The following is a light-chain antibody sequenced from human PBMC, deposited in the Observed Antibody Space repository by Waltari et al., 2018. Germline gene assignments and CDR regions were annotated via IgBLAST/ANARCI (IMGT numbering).Light chain of an antibody. Sequence: SHAVTQPRSAPVSPGQTARPTTGGAHTGRNNVHLYQQKPAQAPVLVIYYDSDRPSGIPERFSGSNSGNTATLTISGVEAGDEADYYCQVWDSSGDHGLFGGGTRLTVL. J-gene: IGLJ2*01. CDR1: HTGRNN. V-gene: IGLV3-21*01. CDR2: YDS. CDR3: QVWDSSGDHGL.